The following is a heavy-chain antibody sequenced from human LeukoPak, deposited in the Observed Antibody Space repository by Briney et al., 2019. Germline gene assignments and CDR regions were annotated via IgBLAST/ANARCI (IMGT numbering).Heavy chain of an antibody. CDR2: INANSGGI. J-gene: IGHJ4*02. Sequence: ASVTVSCKASGYTFTGYYEHWVRQAPGQGLEWMGWINANSGGINYGQKFQGRVTMTRDSSISTAYMELSRLRSDDTAVYFCARDQATVATPWWDHWGQGTLVTVSS. CDR3: ARDQATVATPWWDH. D-gene: IGHD4-23*01. CDR1: GYTFTGYY. V-gene: IGHV1-2*02.